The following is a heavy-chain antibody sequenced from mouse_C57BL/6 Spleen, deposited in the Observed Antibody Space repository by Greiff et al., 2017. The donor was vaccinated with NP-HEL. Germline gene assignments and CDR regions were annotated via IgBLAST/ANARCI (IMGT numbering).Heavy chain of an antibody. CDR2: INPNNGGT. CDR1: GYTFTDYN. D-gene: IGHD1-1*01. CDR3: ARDYYGSTFAY. J-gene: IGHJ3*01. Sequence: EVQLQQSGPELVKPGASVKMSCKASGYTFTDYNMHWVKQSHGKSLEWIGYINPNNGGTSYNQKFKGKATLTVNKSASTAYMELRSLTSEDSAVYYCARDYYGSTFAYWGQGTLVTVSA. V-gene: IGHV1-22*01.